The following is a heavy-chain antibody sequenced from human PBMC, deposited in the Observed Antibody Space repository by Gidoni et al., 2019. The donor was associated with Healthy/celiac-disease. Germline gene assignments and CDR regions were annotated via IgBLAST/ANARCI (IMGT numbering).Heavy chain of an antibody. CDR3: AKDLSDYYDSSGDAFDI. CDR1: GFTFSSYG. CDR2: ISYDGSNK. V-gene: IGHV3-30*18. Sequence: QVQLVESGGGVVQPGRSLRLSCAASGFTFSSYGMHWVRQAPGKGLEWVAVISYDGSNKYYADSVKGRFTISRDNSKNTLYLQMNSLRAEDTAVYYCAKDLSDYYDSSGDAFDIWGQGTMVTVSS. D-gene: IGHD3-22*01. J-gene: IGHJ3*02.